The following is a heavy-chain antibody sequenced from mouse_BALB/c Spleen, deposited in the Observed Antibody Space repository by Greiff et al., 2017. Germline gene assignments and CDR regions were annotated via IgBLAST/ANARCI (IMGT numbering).Heavy chain of an antibody. V-gene: IGHV3-6*02. Sequence: ESGPGLVKPSQSLSLTCSVTGYSITSGYYWNWIRQFPGNKLEWMGYISYDGSNNYNPSLKNRISITRDTSKNQFFLKLNSVTTEDTATYYCADRYFDVWGAGTTVTVSS. CDR3: ADRYFDV. J-gene: IGHJ1*01. CDR1: GYSITSGYY. CDR2: ISYDGSN.